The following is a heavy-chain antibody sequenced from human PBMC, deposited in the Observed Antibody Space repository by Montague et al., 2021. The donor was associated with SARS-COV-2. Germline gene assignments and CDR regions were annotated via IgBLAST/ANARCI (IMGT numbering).Heavy chain of an antibody. V-gene: IGHV4-34*01. Sequence: SETLSLTCAVYGGSFSGYYWSWIRHHPAKGMVWIGEINQSGRTNNNPSLQSRLITSVDTSKNQFSLKLLSVTAADTAVYYCARRGSSVWGVTVSAELDYWGQGILVIVSS. CDR3: ARRGSSVWGVTVSAELDY. J-gene: IGHJ4*02. CDR2: INQSGRT. CDR1: GGSFSGYY. D-gene: IGHD3-10*01.